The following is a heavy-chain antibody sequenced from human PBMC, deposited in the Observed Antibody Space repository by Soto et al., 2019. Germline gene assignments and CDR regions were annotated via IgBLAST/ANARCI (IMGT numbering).Heavy chain of an antibody. CDR3: ANPSGYYFGLGSHDEASDM. V-gene: IGHV3-30*18. J-gene: IGHJ3*02. D-gene: IGHD3-10*01. Sequence: GGSLRLSCAASGSMFSGFGMHWVRQAPGKGLQWVAGISKDGSKKYYADSVKGRFTISRDNSKKTLYLQMNSLRAEDTAVYYCANPSGYYFGLGSHDEASDMWGQGTGVTVSS. CDR2: ISKDGSKK. CDR1: GSMFSGFG.